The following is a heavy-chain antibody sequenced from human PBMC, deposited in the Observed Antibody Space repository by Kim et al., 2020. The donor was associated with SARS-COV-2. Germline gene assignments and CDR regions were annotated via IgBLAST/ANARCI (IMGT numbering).Heavy chain of an antibody. V-gene: IGHV3-11*01. CDR3: VREDSSKEHSQFDP. J-gene: IGHJ5*02. CDR2: ISNSGDSI. CDR1: GFTFSDYY. Sequence: GGSLRLSCAASGFTFSDYYMSWVRQPPGKGLEWVSYISNSGDSIYYADSVKGRFTISRDNAKNTLYLQMSSLRVEDTAVYYCVREDSSKEHSQFDPCGLGPLVTVTS. D-gene: IGHD6-19*01.